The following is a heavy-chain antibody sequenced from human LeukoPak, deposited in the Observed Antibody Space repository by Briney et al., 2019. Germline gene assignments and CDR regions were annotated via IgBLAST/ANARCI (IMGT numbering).Heavy chain of an antibody. Sequence: GGSLRLSCVASGFTLSHYWMSWVRQAPGKGLEWVANINEDGRYQYYVDSVKGRFTISRDNAKNSLYLQMNSLRVEDTAVYYCARDRCTLTSSSCFTWGQGTLLTVSP. CDR1: GFTLSHYW. CDR2: INEDGRYQ. CDR3: ARDRCTLTSSSCFT. D-gene: IGHD2-8*01. V-gene: IGHV3-7*01. J-gene: IGHJ5*02.